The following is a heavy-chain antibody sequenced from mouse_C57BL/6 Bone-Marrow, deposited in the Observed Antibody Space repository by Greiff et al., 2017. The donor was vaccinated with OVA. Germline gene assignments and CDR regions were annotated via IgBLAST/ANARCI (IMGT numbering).Heavy chain of an antibody. CDR1: GFTFSSYT. Sequence: EVKLMESGGGLVKPGGSLKLSCAASGFTFSSYTMSWVRQTPEKRLEWVATISGGGGNTYYPDSVKGRFTISRDNAKNTLYLQMSSLRSEDTALYYCARQNYDSSYGYWGQGTTLTVSS. CDR2: ISGGGGNT. J-gene: IGHJ2*01. CDR3: ARQNYDSSYGY. V-gene: IGHV5-9*01. D-gene: IGHD1-1*01.